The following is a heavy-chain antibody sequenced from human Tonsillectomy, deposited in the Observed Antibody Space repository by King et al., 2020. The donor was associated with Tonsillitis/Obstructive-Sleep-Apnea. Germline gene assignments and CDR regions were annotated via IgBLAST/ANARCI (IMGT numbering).Heavy chain of an antibody. D-gene: IGHD1-26*01. CDR2: INHSGST. V-gene: IGHV4-34*01. CDR3: ARSGGSYYDEYVY. CDR1: GGSFSGYY. Sequence: VQLQQWGAGLLKPSETLSLTCAFYGGSFSGYYWSWIRQPPGKGLEWIGEINHSGSTNYNPSLKSRVTISVDTSKNQFSLKLSSVTAADTAVYYCARSGGSYYDEYVYWGQGTLVTVSS. J-gene: IGHJ4*02.